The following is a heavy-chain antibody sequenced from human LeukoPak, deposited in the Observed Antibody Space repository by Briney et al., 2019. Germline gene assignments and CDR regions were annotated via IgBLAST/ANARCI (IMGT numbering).Heavy chain of an antibody. V-gene: IGHV3-74*01. CDR2: INSDGSGT. CDR1: GFTLSYSW. D-gene: IGHD7-27*01. CDR3: AREKTGNLYFDD. Sequence: PGGSLRLSCAASGFTLSYSWMNWVRQVPGKGLLWVSRINSDGSGTSYADSVKGRFTISRDNAKNTLYLQMDSLRVEDTAVYYCAREKTGNLYFDDWGQGTLVTVSS. J-gene: IGHJ4*02.